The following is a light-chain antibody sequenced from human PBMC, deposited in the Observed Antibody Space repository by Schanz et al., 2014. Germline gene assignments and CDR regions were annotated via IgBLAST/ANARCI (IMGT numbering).Light chain of an antibody. Sequence: EIVMTQSPATLSVSPGERATLSCRASQSVSSNLAWYQQKPGQAPRLLIYGASTRATGIPDRFSGSGSGTDFTLTISRLEPEDFAIYYCQQYGTSRNTFGPGTKVDIK. J-gene: IGKJ3*01. CDR3: QQYGTSRNT. CDR1: QSVSSN. CDR2: GAS. V-gene: IGKV3-15*01.